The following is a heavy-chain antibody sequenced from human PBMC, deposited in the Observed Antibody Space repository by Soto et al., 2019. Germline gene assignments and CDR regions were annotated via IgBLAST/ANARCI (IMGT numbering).Heavy chain of an antibody. Sequence: ASVKVSCKASGYTFTSYYMHWVRQAPGQGLEWMGIINPSGGSTSYAQKFQGRVTMTRDTSTSTVYMELSSLRSGDTAVYYCARDLGGGPFDYWGQGTLVTVSS. J-gene: IGHJ4*02. V-gene: IGHV1-46*01. CDR2: INPSGGST. CDR3: ARDLGGGPFDY. D-gene: IGHD1-26*01. CDR1: GYTFTSYY.